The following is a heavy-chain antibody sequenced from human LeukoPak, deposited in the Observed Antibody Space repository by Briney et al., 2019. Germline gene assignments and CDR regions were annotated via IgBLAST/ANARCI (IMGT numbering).Heavy chain of an antibody. CDR1: GFTFSTYE. J-gene: IGHJ6*02. CDR3: TKGSHLDV. V-gene: IGHV3-23*01. CDR2: ISESGGRT. Sequence: GGSLRLSCAASGFTFSTYEMSWARQAPGKGPEWVSSISESGGRTYYADSVTGRFTISRDNSRSTLYLQMNSLRAEDTAVYYCTKGSHLDVWGQGTMLTVSS. D-gene: IGHD3-3*02.